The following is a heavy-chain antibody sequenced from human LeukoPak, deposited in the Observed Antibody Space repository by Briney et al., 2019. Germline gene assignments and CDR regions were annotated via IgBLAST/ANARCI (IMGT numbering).Heavy chain of an antibody. Sequence: GGSLRLSCAASGFAFNTWMAWVRQAPGKGLEWVASIIPDGSAKYYVDSVKGRFTISRDNAMNSLYLQLNSLRVEDTAVYYCADVDSGAWGQGTLVTVSS. CDR2: IIPDGSAK. D-gene: IGHD6-19*01. CDR1: GFAFNTW. CDR3: ADVDSGA. V-gene: IGHV3-7*01. J-gene: IGHJ5*02.